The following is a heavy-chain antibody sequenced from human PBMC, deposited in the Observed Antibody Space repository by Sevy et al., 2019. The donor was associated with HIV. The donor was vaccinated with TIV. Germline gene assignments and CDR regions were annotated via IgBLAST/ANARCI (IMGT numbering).Heavy chain of an antibody. V-gene: IGHV3-23*01. CDR1: GFTFSSYA. J-gene: IGHJ4*02. CDR2: ISGSGGST. D-gene: IGHD6-13*01. CDR3: AKVQTTGYSSSWYGGEFDY. Sequence: GGSLRLSCAASGFTFSSYAMSWVRQVPGKGLEWVSAISGSGGSTYYADSAKGPFTISRDNSKNTLYLQMNCLRAEDTAVYYCAKVQTTGYSSSWYGGEFDYWGQGTLVTVSS.